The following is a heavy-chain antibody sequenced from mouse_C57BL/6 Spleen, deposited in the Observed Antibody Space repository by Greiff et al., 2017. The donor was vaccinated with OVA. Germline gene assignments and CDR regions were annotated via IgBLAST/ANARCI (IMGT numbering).Heavy chain of an antibody. CDR3: ATYDYVFAY. J-gene: IGHJ3*01. D-gene: IGHD2-4*01. CDR2: ISSGSSTI. V-gene: IGHV5-17*01. Sequence: DVKLVESGGGLVKPGGSLKLSCAASGFTFSDYGMHWVRQAPEKGLEWVAYISSGSSTIYYADTVKGRFTISRDNAKNTLFLQMTSLRSEDTAMYYCATYDYVFAYWGQGTLVTVSA. CDR1: GFTFSDYG.